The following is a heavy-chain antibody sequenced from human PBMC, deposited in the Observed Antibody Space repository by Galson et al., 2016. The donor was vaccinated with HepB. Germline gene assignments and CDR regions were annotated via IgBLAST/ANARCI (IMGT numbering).Heavy chain of an antibody. D-gene: IGHD2-21*02. V-gene: IGHV3-7*01. CDR2: IKEDASEK. CDR1: GFTFSRYW. CDR3: ARDRWCGPDCFYFDF. Sequence: SLRLSCAASGFTFSRYWMSWVRQAPGKGLEWVANIKEDASEKYYVDSVKGRSTISRDNAENTLYLQMNNLRADDTATYFCARDRWCGPDCFYFDFWGQGALVTVAS. J-gene: IGHJ4*02.